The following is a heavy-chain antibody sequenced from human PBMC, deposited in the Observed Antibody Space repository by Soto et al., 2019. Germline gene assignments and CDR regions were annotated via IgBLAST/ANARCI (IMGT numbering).Heavy chain of an antibody. CDR1: GGTFSSYA. CDR2: IIPIFGTA. Sequence: QVQLVQSGAEVKKPGSSVKVSCKASGGTFSSYAISWVRQAPGQGLEWMGGIIPIFGTANYAQKFQGRVTITADESTSTDYMELSSLRSEDTAVYYCASLSGSDLLPSSYYYYGMDVWGQGTTVTVSS. V-gene: IGHV1-69*01. J-gene: IGHJ6*02. CDR3: ASLSGSDLLPSSYYYYGMDV. D-gene: IGHD2-2*01.